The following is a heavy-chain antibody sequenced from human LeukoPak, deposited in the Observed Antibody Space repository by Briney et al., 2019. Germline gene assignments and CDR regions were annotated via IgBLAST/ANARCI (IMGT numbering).Heavy chain of an antibody. CDR2: ISTTSFYT. J-gene: IGHJ3*01. D-gene: IGHD6-25*01. CDR3: ATDLKGGPAD. Sequence: PGGSLRLSCVASGFTFSDYCMSWIRQAPGKGLEWVSSISTTSFYTNYAGSVKGRFTISRDNAKNSLYLQMNSLRAEDTAMYYCATDLKGGPADWGQGAMVTVSS. V-gene: IGHV3-11*05. CDR1: GFTFSDYC.